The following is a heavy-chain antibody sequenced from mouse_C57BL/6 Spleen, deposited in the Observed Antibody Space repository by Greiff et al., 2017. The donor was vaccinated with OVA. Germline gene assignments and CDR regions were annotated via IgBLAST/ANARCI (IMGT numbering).Heavy chain of an antibody. CDR3: ARDYYGSSYAMDY. D-gene: IGHD1-1*01. J-gene: IGHJ4*01. Sequence: EVQLQESGPELVKPGASVKIPCKASGYTFTDYNMDWVKQSHGKSLEWIGDINPNNGGTIYNQKFKGKATLTVDKSSSTAYMELRSLTSEDTAVYYCARDYYGSSYAMDYWGQGTSVTVSS. CDR1: GYTFTDYN. CDR2: INPNNGGT. V-gene: IGHV1-18*01.